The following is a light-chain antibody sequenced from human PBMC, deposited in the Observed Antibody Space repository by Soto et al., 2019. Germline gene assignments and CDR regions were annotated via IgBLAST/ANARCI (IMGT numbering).Light chain of an antibody. V-gene: IGKV3-11*01. CDR1: QSINSH. J-gene: IGKJ4*01. CDR2: DAS. Sequence: EIVLTQSPTTLSLSPGERATLSCRASQSINSHLAWYQQKPGQAPRLLMYDASNRATDIPARFSGSGSGTDFTLTISSLDPEDFAVYYCQQRSNLPLTFGGGTKVEIK. CDR3: QQRSNLPLT.